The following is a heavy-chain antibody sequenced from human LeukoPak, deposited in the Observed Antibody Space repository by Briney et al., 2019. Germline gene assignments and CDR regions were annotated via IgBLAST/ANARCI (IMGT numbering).Heavy chain of an antibody. Sequence: PGGSLRLSCAASGFTFSSCAMSWVRQAPGRGLEWVSAISGSGGSTYYADSVRGRFTISRDNSKNTLYLQMNSLRVEDTAVYYCAKRGSGWAPLDYWVQGTLVTVSS. J-gene: IGHJ4*02. CDR1: GFTFSSCA. D-gene: IGHD6-19*01. CDR2: ISGSGGST. CDR3: AKRGSGWAPLDY. V-gene: IGHV3-23*01.